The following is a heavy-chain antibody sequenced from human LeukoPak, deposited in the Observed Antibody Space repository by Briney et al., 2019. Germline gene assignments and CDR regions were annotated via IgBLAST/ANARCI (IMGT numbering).Heavy chain of an antibody. CDR2: ISSSSSYI. Sequence: GGSLRLSCAASGFTFSSYSMNWVRQAPGEGLEWVSSISSSSSYIYYADSVKGRFTISRDNAKNSLYLQMNSLRSEDTAVYYCARQLNYGDYVGVDYWGQGALVTVSS. J-gene: IGHJ4*02. CDR1: GFTFSSYS. CDR3: ARQLNYGDYVGVDY. V-gene: IGHV3-21*04. D-gene: IGHD4-17*01.